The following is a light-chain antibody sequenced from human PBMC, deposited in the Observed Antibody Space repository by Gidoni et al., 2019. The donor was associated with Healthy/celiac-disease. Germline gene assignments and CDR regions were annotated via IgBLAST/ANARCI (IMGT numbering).Light chain of an antibody. V-gene: IGKV1-33*01. J-gene: IGKJ2*01. Sequence: DIQMTQSPSSLSASVGDRVTITCQASQDISNYLNWYQQKPGKAPKLLLYDASHLETGVPSRFSGSGSGTDFTFTISSLPPEDIATYYCQQYDNLPYTFGQXTKLEIK. CDR2: DAS. CDR1: QDISNY. CDR3: QQYDNLPYT.